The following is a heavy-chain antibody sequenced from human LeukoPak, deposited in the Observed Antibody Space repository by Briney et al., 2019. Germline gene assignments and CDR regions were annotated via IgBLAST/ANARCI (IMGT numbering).Heavy chain of an antibody. CDR2: LSHDGFND. D-gene: IGHD3-3*01. J-gene: IGHJ6*02. CDR3: AKDGPMTIFGVLISNYYYYGMDV. CDR1: GFTLSSYN. Sequence: PGRSLRLSCAASGFTLSSYNLHWVRQAPGKGLEWLAVLSHDGFNDYYADSVKGRFTVSRDNSKNTLYLQMTSLRPEDTAVYYCAKDGPMTIFGVLISNYYYYGMDVWGQGTTVTVSS. V-gene: IGHV3-30*18.